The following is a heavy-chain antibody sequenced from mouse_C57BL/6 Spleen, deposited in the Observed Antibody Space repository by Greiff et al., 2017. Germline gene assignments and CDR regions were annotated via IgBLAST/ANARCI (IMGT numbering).Heavy chain of an antibody. D-gene: IGHD1-1*01. CDR2: IYPRDGST. CDR1: GYTFTDHT. Sequence: QVQLQQSDAELVKPGASVKISCKVSGYTFTDHTIHWMKQRPEQGLEWIGYIYPRDGSTKYNEKFKGKATLTADKSSSTAYMQLNSLTSEDSAVYFCARGRFYGSSYPYFDYWGQGTTLTVSS. V-gene: IGHV1-78*01. CDR3: ARGRFYGSSYPYFDY. J-gene: IGHJ2*01.